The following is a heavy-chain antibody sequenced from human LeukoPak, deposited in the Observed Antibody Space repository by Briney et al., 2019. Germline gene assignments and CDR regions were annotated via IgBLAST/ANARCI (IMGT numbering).Heavy chain of an antibody. CDR3: ARDHDWAFDY. CDR1: GFSFSSYG. Sequence: PGGSLRLSCAASGFSFSSYGMSWVRQAPEKGLEWVSGISPSGDRTYYADSVKGRFTVSRDNAKNSLYLQMNSLRDEDTAVYYCARDHDWAFDYWGQGTLVTVSS. V-gene: IGHV3-23*01. J-gene: IGHJ4*02. CDR2: ISPSGDRT. D-gene: IGHD3-9*01.